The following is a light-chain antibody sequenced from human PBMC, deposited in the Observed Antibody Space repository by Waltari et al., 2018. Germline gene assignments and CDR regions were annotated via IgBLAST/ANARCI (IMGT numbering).Light chain of an antibody. Sequence: QAALTQPPSVSGSPGQSVTISCTGTSSDIGGYNYVSWYQQHPGKAPKLMIYDVSKRPSGVSDRFSGSKSGNPASLTISGLQAEDEADYYCSSYAGSNTDVFGSGTKLTVL. CDR1: SSDIGGYNY. V-gene: IGLV2-11*01. CDR2: DVS. J-gene: IGLJ6*01. CDR3: SSYAGSNTDV.